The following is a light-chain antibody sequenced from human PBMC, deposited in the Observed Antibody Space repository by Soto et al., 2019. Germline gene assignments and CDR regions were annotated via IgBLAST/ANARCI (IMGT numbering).Light chain of an antibody. Sequence: DIQMTQSPSTLSASVGDRVTITCRASQSFGRWLAWYQQKPGKAPKLLIYDASTLQSGVPSRYSGSGSGTEFTLTISSLQPDDFATYYCQQYNSYSPWTFGQGTKVDIK. CDR2: DAS. J-gene: IGKJ1*01. CDR3: QQYNSYSPWT. CDR1: QSFGRW. V-gene: IGKV1-5*01.